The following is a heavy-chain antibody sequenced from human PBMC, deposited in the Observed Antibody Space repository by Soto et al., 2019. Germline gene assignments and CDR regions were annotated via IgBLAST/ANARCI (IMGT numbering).Heavy chain of an antibody. CDR3: ARELSHSSSPYFDY. J-gene: IGHJ4*02. Sequence: QVQLVESGGGVVQPGRSLRLSCAASGFTFSNYAMHWVRQAPGKGLEWVAVISYDGSNKYYADSVKGRFTISRDNSKNTVYLQMNSLRAEDTAVYYCARELSHSSSPYFDYWGQGTLVTVSS. CDR1: GFTFSNYA. V-gene: IGHV3-30-3*01. D-gene: IGHD6-6*01. CDR2: ISYDGSNK.